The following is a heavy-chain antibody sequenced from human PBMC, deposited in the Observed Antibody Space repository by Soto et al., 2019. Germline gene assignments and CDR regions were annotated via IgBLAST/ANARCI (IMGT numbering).Heavy chain of an antibody. J-gene: IGHJ6*02. V-gene: IGHV4-30-4*01. CDR1: GGSISSGDYY. CDR2: IFYSGST. CDR3: ARASKIPTDRGGYFYYGMDV. D-gene: IGHD3-10*01. Sequence: SETLSLTCTVSGGSISSGDYYWSWIRQPPGEGLEWIGNIFYSGSTNYNPSLKSRETISVDTSKNQFSLTLSSVTAADTAVYYCARASKIPTDRGGYFYYGMDVWGQGTTVTVSS.